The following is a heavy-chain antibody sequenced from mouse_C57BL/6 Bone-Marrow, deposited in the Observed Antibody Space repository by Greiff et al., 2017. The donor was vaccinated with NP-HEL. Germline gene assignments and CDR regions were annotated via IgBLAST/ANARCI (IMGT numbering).Heavy chain of an antibody. CDR3: TTPYDYPSWFAY. Sequence: EVQVVESGAELVRPGASVKLSCTASGFNIKDDYMHWVKQRPEQGLEWIGWIDPENGDTEYASKFQGKATITADTSSNTAYLQLSSLTSEDTAVYYCTTPYDYPSWFAYWGQGTLVTVSA. J-gene: IGHJ3*01. V-gene: IGHV14-4*01. CDR1: GFNIKDDY. CDR2: IDPENGDT. D-gene: IGHD2-4*01.